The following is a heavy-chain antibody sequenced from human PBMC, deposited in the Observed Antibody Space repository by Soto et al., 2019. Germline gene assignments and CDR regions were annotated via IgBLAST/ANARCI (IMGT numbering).Heavy chain of an antibody. Sequence: ASVKVSCKASGYTFTSYYMHWVRQAPGQGLEWMGIINPSGGSTSYAQKFQGRVTMTRDTSTNTVYMELSSLRSEDTAVYYCARDAVNIAAAGTGASDIWGQGTMVTVSS. V-gene: IGHV1-46*03. CDR1: GYTFTSYY. J-gene: IGHJ3*02. D-gene: IGHD6-13*01. CDR2: INPSGGST. CDR3: ARDAVNIAAAGTGASDI.